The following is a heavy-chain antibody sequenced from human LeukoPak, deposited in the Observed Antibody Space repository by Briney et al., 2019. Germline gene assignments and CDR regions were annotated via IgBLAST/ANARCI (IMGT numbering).Heavy chain of an antibody. Sequence: ASVKVSCKASGYTFTSYDINWVRQATGQGLEWMGWMNPNSGNTGYAQKFQGRVTMTRNTSISTAYMELSSLRSEDTAVYYCARDSYGDYDFDYWGQGTLVTVSS. V-gene: IGHV1-8*01. CDR3: ARDSYGDYDFDY. CDR1: GYTFTSYD. D-gene: IGHD4-17*01. CDR2: MNPNSGNT. J-gene: IGHJ4*02.